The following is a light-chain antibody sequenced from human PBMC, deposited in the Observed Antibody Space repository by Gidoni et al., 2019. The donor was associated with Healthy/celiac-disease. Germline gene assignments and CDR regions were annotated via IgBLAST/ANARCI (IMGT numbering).Light chain of an antibody. CDR3: QQYNNWPPRYT. V-gene: IGKV3-15*01. J-gene: IGKJ2*01. CDR2: GAS. CDR1: QSVSST. Sequence: EKVMTQSPATLSVSPGERATLSCRASQSVSSTLAWYQQKPGQAPRLLIYGASTRATGIPARFSGSGSGTEFTLTISSLQSEDFAVYYCQQYNNWPPRYTFGQGTKLEIK.